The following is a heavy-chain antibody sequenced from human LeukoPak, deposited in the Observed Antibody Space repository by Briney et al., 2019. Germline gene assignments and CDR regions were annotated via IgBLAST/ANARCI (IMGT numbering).Heavy chain of an antibody. CDR1: GGSISSYY. V-gene: IGHV4-4*07. D-gene: IGHD3-22*01. CDR2: IYTSGST. J-gene: IGHJ5*02. Sequence: SETLSLTCTVSGGSISSYYWSWIRQPAGKGLEWIGRIYTSGSTNYNPSLKSRVTMSVDTSKNQFSLKLSSVTAADTAVYYRARDLGNYDSSGYYISNWFDPWGQGTLVTVSS. CDR3: ARDLGNYDSSGYYISNWFDP.